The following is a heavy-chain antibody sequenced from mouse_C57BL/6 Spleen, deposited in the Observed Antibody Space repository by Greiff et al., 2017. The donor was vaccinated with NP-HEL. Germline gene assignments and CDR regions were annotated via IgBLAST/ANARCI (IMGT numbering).Heavy chain of an antibody. J-gene: IGHJ4*01. Sequence: VKLQQPGAELVRPGSSVKLSCKASGYTFTSYWMHWVKQRPIQGLEWIGNIDPSDSETHYNQKFKDKATLTVDKSSSTAYMQLSSLTSEDSAVYYCARYPPYYGSSYGAMDYWGQGTSVTVSS. V-gene: IGHV1-52*01. CDR3: ARYPPYYGSSYGAMDY. CDR2: IDPSDSET. D-gene: IGHD1-1*01. CDR1: GYTFTSYW.